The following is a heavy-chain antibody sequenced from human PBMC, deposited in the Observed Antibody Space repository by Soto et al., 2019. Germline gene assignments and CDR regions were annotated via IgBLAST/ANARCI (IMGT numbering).Heavy chain of an antibody. CDR1: GGSISSSNW. CDR2: IYHSGST. Sequence: SETLSLTCAVSGGSISSSNWWSWVRQPPGKGLEWIGEIYHSGSTNYNPSLKSRVTISVDKSKNQFSLKLSSVTAADTAVYYCARAREMAPINDYFDYWGQGTLVTVSS. V-gene: IGHV4-4*02. D-gene: IGHD5-12*01. CDR3: ARAREMAPINDYFDY. J-gene: IGHJ4*02.